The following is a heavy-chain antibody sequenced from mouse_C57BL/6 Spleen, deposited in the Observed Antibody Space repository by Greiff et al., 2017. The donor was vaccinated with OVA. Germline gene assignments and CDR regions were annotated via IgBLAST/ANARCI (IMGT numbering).Heavy chain of an antibody. CDR1: GYTFTSYG. CDR3: ARGDPYYFDY. CDR2: IYPRSGST. Sequence: VQLQESGPELVKPGASVKLSCKASGYTFTSYGINWVKQRPGQGLEWIGGIYPRSGSTNYNEKFKGKATLTVDTSSSTAYMELHSLTSEDSAVYFCARGDPYYFDYWGQGTTLTVSS. V-gene: IGHV1-85*01. J-gene: IGHJ2*01.